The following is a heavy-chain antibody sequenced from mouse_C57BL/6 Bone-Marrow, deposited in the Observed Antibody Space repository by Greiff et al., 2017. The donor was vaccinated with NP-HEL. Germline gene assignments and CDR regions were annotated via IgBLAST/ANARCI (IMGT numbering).Heavy chain of an antibody. V-gene: IGHV14-4*01. Sequence: VHVKQSGAELVRPGASVKLSCTASGFNIKDDYMHWVKQRPEQGLEWIGWIDPENGDTEYASKFQGKATITADTSSNTAYLQLRSLTSEDTAVYYCTTGWFDYWGQGTTLTVSS. D-gene: IGHD2-3*01. CDR3: TTGWFDY. CDR1: GFNIKDDY. J-gene: IGHJ2*01. CDR2: IDPENGDT.